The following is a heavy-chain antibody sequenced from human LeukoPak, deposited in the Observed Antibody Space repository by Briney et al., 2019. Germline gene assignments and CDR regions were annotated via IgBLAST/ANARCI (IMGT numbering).Heavy chain of an antibody. CDR3: ARLTSLPNYYFDY. CDR1: GGSISSSSYY. Sequence: SETLSLTCTVSGGSISSSSYYWGWIRQPPGKGLEWIGSIYYSGSTYYNPSLKSRVTISVDTSKNQFSLKLSSVTAADTAVYHCARLTSLPNYYFDYWGQGTLVTVSS. V-gene: IGHV4-39*01. D-gene: IGHD2-2*01. J-gene: IGHJ4*02. CDR2: IYYSGST.